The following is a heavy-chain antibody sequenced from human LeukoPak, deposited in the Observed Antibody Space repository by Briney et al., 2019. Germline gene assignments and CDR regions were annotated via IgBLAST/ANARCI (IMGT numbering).Heavy chain of an antibody. V-gene: IGHV3-64*01. J-gene: IGHJ4*02. Sequence: GGSLRLSCAASGFTFSSHAMHWVRQAPGKGLEYVSAISSNGGSTYYANSVKGRFTISRDNSKNALYLQMGSLRAENMAVYYCASGLAFDYWGQGTLVTVSS. CDR3: ASGLAFDY. CDR1: GFTFSSHA. D-gene: IGHD3/OR15-3a*01. CDR2: ISSNGGST.